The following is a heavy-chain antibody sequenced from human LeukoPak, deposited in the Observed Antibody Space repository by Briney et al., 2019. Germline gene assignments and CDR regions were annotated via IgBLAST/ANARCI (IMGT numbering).Heavy chain of an antibody. CDR2: IFYIGST. CDR1: GGSISINDYY. Sequence: KPSETLSLTCSVSGGSISINDYYWVWIRQPPGKGLEWIASIFYIGSTYYNPPLKSRVTISVNMSKNQFSLKLRSVTAADTAVYYCARRAFPTSFSLWGQGTLVTVSS. V-gene: IGHV4-39*07. D-gene: IGHD2-2*01. CDR3: ARRAFPTSFSL. J-gene: IGHJ4*02.